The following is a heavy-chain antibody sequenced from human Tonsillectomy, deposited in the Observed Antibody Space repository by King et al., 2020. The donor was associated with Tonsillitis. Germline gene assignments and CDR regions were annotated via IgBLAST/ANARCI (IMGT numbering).Heavy chain of an antibody. V-gene: IGHV3-30*02. CDR3: EKGTDMVPHSYYSGMDV. CDR2: IRYDGGNK. CDR1: GVTFSPYG. D-gene: IGHD4/OR15-4a*01. J-gene: IGHJ6*02. Sequence: VQLVESGGGVVQPGGSLRLSCAASGVTFSPYGMHWVRQAPGKGPEWVAFIRYDGGNKYYTDSVKGRFTISRDNSKKTLYLQMNSLRAEDTAVYYCEKGTDMVPHSYYSGMDVWGQGTPVTVSS.